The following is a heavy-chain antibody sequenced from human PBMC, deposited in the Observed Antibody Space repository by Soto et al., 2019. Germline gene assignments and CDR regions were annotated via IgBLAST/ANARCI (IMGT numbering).Heavy chain of an antibody. CDR1: GGSISSYY. J-gene: IGHJ4*02. CDR2: IYYSGST. V-gene: IGHV4-59*08. Sequence: SETRSLTCTVSGGSISSYYWSWIRQPPGKGLEWIGYIYYSGSTNYNPSLKSRVTISVDTSKNQFSLKLSSVTAADTAVYYCASLYGIAPAYYWGQGTLVTVSS. D-gene: IGHD6-13*01. CDR3: ASLYGIAPAYY.